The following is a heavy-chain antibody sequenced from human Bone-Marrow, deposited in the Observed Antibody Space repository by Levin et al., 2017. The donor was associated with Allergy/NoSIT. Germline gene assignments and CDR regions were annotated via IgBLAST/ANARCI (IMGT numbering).Heavy chain of an antibody. V-gene: IGHV3-53*01. CDR1: GFTVSSND. J-gene: IGHJ4*02. CDR3: AREEGPFDY. Sequence: GGSPRLSCAASGFTVSSNDMSWVRQAPGKGLEWVSLIYSGGSTHYADSVKGRFTISRDNSKNTLYLQMNSLRAEDTAVYYCAREEGPFDYWGQGTLVTVSS. CDR2: IYSGGST.